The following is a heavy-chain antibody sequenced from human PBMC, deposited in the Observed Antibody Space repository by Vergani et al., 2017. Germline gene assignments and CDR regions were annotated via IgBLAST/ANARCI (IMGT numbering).Heavy chain of an antibody. CDR3: AREKFGVVNYYYYGMDV. CDR2: IYRGGST. Sequence: EVQLVESGGGLIQPGGSLRLSCAASGFTVSSNYMSWVRQAPGKGLEWVSVIYRGGSTYYADSVKGRFNISRDNSKNTLYLQMNSLRAEDTAVYYCAREKFGVVNYYYYGMDVWGQGTTVTVSS. J-gene: IGHJ6*02. CDR1: GFTVSSNY. V-gene: IGHV3-53*01. D-gene: IGHD3-3*01.